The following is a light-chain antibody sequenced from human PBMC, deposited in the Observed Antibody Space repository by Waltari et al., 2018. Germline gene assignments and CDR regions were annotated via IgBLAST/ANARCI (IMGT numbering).Light chain of an antibody. CDR1: RSNLGSNY. V-gene: IGLV1-47*01. CDR3: AAWDDSLSGRV. J-gene: IGLJ3*02. CDR2: RNT. Sequence: QSVLTQPPSASGTPGQRVTISCSGSRSNLGSNYVYWYPQRPGTAPKLPIYRNTHRPSGVPDRFSGSKSGTSASRAISGLRSEDEADDYCAAWDDSLSGRVFGGGTKVTVL.